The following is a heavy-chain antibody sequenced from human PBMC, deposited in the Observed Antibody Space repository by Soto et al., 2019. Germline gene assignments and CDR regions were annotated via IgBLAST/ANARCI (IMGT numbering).Heavy chain of an antibody. V-gene: IGHV3-23*01. CDR1: GFTFNRCA. Sequence: GWSLGISGAVSGFTFNRCALTWVRQAPGKGLEWVSGISGSGGITYYGDSVQGRFTISRDNSKNTLYLQMNSLRAEDTAVYYCAKNTGTSYFYHYHMDVWGQGTTVTVSS. CDR2: ISGSGGIT. D-gene: IGHD1-1*01. J-gene: IGHJ6*02. CDR3: AKNTGTSYFYHYHMDV.